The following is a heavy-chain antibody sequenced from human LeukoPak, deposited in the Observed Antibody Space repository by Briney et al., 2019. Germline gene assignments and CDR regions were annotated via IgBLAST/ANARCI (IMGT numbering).Heavy chain of an antibody. J-gene: IGHJ3*02. CDR3: ATGRNDYDAFDI. D-gene: IGHD4-11*01. CDR1: GYTFTSYG. CDR2: ISAYNGNT. Sequence: ASVKVSCKASGYTFTSYGISWVRQAPGQGLEWMGWISAYNGNTNYAQKLQGRVTMTTDTSTSAAYMELRSLRSDDTAVYYCATGRNDYDAFDIWGQGTMVTVPS. V-gene: IGHV1-18*01.